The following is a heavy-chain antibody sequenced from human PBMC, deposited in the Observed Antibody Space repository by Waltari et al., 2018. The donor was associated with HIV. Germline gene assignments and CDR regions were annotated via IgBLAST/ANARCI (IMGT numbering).Heavy chain of an antibody. V-gene: IGHV3-53*02. CDR1: GFTVSSNY. D-gene: IGHD2-2*01. Sequence: EVQLVETGGGLIQPGGSLRLSCAASGFTVSSNYMSWVRQAPGKGLEWVSVIYSGGSTYYADSVKGRFTISRDNSKNTLYLQMNSLRAEDTAVYYCARDKISRSSSTSCCPPWSYYYYGMDVWGQGTTVTVSS. CDR3: ARDKISRSSSTSCCPPWSYYYYGMDV. CDR2: IYSGGST. J-gene: IGHJ6*02.